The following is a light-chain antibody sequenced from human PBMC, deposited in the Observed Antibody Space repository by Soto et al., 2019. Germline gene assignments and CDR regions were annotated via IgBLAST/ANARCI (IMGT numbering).Light chain of an antibody. CDR2: ATS. V-gene: IGKV3D-15*01. J-gene: IGKJ4*01. Sequence: IVLTQSPGTLSLSPGDRATLSCRASQSVGTLYLAWYQQKPGQAPRLLISATSTRATGIPDRFSGSASGTDFTLTISSLQSEDFAVYYCQQYNNWPQLTFGGGTKVEIK. CDR3: QQYNNWPQLT. CDR1: QSVGTLY.